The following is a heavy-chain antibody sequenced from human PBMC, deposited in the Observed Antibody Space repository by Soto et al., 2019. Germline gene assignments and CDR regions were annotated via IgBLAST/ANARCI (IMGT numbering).Heavy chain of an antibody. CDR3: ASLYCSGGSCYYYGKDV. J-gene: IGHJ6*02. D-gene: IGHD2-15*01. CDR2: IIPIFGTA. Sequence: QVQLVQSGAEVKKPGSSVKVSCKASGGTFSSYAISWVRQAPGQGLEWMGGIIPIFGTANYAQKFQGRVTSTADESTSTAYMELSSLRSEDTAVYYCASLYCSGGSCYYYGKDVWGQVTTVTVAS. CDR1: GGTFSSYA. V-gene: IGHV1-69*01.